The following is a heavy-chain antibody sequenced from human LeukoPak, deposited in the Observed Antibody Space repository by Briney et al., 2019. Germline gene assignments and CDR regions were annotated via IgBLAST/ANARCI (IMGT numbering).Heavy chain of an antibody. J-gene: IGHJ5*02. V-gene: IGHV1-69*13. CDR3: ARDPLSVYDILTGPLGH. Sequence: SAKVSCKASGYTFTSYAISWVRQAPGQGLEWMGGIIPIFGTANYAQKFQGRVTITADESTSTAYMELSSLRSEDTAVYYCARDPLSVYDILTGPLGHWGQGTLVTVSS. CDR1: GYTFTSYA. CDR2: IIPIFGTA. D-gene: IGHD3-9*01.